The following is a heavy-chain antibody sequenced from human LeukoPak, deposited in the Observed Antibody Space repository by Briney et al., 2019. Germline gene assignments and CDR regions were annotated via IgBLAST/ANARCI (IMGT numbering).Heavy chain of an antibody. D-gene: IGHD6-13*01. Sequence: SETLSLTCTVSGGSISTYYWSWIRQPPGRGLEWIGFNYYTGSTNCNPSLKSRVIISVDTSKNQFSLKLSSVTAADTAVYYCARERTSVGSNYFDYWGQGTLVTVSS. J-gene: IGHJ4*02. CDR1: GGSISTYY. CDR2: NYYTGST. CDR3: ARERTSVGSNYFDY. V-gene: IGHV4-59*01.